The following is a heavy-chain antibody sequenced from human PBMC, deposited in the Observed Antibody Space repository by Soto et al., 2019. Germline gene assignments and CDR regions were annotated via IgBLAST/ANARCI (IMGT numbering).Heavy chain of an antibody. J-gene: IGHJ5*02. CDR3: ARGQDCSGGSCYDWFDP. D-gene: IGHD2-15*01. CDR1: GGTFSSYA. V-gene: IGHV1-69*01. CDR2: IIPIFGTA. Sequence: QVQLVQSGAEVKKPGSSVKVSCKASGGTFSSYAISWVRQAPGQGLEWMGGIIPIFGTANYAQKFQGRVTITADESTSTAYMERSSVRSEDTAVYYCARGQDCSGGSCYDWFDPWGQGTLVTVSS.